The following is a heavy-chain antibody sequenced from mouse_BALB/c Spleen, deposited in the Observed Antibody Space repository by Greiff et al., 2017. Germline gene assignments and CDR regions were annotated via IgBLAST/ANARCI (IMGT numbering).Heavy chain of an antibody. Sequence: EVHLVESGGGLVKPGGSLKLSCAASGFTFSSYAMSWVRQTPEKRLEWVASISSGGSTYYPDSVKGRFTISRDNARNILYLQMSSLRSEDTAMYYCAREDYWYFDVWGAGTTVTVSS. CDR2: ISSGGST. CDR1: GFTFSSYA. J-gene: IGHJ1*01. CDR3: AREDYWYFDV. V-gene: IGHV5-6-5*01.